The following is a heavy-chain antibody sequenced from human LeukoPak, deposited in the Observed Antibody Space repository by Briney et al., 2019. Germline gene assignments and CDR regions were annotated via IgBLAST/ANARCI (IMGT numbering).Heavy chain of an antibody. CDR3: ATLVATTRFDY. Sequence: GGSLRLSCAASGFTVSSNYMSWVRQAPGKGLEWVANIKQDGSEKYYVDSVKGRFTISRDNAKNSLYLQMSSLRADDMAVYYCATLVATTRFDYWGQGTLVTVSS. D-gene: IGHD5-12*01. CDR1: GFTVSSNY. J-gene: IGHJ4*02. V-gene: IGHV3-7*01. CDR2: IKQDGSEK.